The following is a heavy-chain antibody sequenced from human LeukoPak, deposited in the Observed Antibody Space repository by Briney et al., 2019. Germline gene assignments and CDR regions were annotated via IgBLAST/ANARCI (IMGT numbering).Heavy chain of an antibody. CDR2: IYYSGST. V-gene: IGHV4-59*01. D-gene: IGHD1-26*01. CDR3: ATKIVGATAGYYYYYMDV. CDR1: GGSISSYY. J-gene: IGHJ6*03. Sequence: SETLSLTCTVSGGSISSYYWSWIRHPPGKGLEWIRYIYYSGSTNYNPSLKSRVTISVDTSKNQFSLKLSSVTAADTAVYYCATKIVGATAGYYYYYMDVWGKGTTDSVSS.